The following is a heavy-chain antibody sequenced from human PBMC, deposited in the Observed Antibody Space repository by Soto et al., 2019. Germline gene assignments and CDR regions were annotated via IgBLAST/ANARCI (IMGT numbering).Heavy chain of an antibody. Sequence: GGSLRLSCAACGFPFISYSMSWVRQAPGKGLEWVSAISGSGVSTYYADSVKGRFPISRDNSKNTLYLQMNSLRAEDTAVYYCAKLETYPGSRWYGGVEIWGQGTRVAV. CDR2: ISGSGVST. D-gene: IGHD6-13*01. V-gene: IGHV3-23*01. CDR3: AKLETYPGSRWYGGVEI. CDR1: GFPFISYS. J-gene: IGHJ3*02.